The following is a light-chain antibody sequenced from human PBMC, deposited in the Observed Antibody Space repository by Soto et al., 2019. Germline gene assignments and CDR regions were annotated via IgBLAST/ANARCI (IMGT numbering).Light chain of an antibody. CDR3: QQAHAFPVT. V-gene: IGKV1-12*01. CDR1: QDINNW. J-gene: IGKJ5*01. CDR2: VAS. Sequence: DIQMTQSPSSVSASVGDRVTITCRASQDINNWLAWYQQKPGEAPKLLISVASTLQTGVPSRFSGSGSGTDFTLTISSLQPEDFATDYCQQAHAFPVTFGQGKRLEI.